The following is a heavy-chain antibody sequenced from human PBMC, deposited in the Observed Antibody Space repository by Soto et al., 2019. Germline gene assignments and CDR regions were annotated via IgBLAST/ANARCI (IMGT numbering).Heavy chain of an antibody. D-gene: IGHD4-17*01. CDR3: ARENGDYYYASGMDV. CDR2: TRNKANSYTT. CDR1: GFTFSDHY. J-gene: IGHJ6*02. V-gene: IGHV3-72*01. Sequence: EVQLVESGGGLVQPGGSLRLSCAASGFTFSDHYMDCVRQAPVKGLEWVGRTRNKANSYTTEYAASVKGRFTISRADSKNSLYLQMNRLKTEDTAVYYCARENGDYYYASGMDVWGQGTTVTVSS.